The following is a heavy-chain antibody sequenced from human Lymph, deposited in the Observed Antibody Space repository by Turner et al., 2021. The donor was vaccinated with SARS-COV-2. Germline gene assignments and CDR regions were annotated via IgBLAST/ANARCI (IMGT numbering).Heavy chain of an antibody. D-gene: IGHD5-18*01. CDR1: GGSISSYY. J-gene: IGHJ4*02. V-gene: IGHV4-59*08. CDR3: ARHGNELGIQL. CDR2: ISNSGST. Sequence: QVQLQESGPGLVKLSATLSLTCTVSGGSISSYYWSWIRQPPGKGLEWIGYISNSGSTNYNPSLKSRVTISLDTSKNQFSLKLSSVTAADTAVYYCARHGNELGIQLWGQGTLVTVSS.